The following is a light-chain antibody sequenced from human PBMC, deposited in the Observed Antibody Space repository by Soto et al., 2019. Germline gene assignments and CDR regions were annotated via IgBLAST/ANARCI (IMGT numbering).Light chain of an antibody. Sequence: DIVMTQAPDSLAVSLGERATINCKSSQSVLFTSNNKNYLAWYQQKPGQPPKLLIFWASTRESGVTNRFSGSVSGTDFTLTISSRHAEDGAVYCCQQYCSLPPTLGGGTRGDI. CDR3: QQYCSLPPT. CDR2: WAS. J-gene: IGKJ4*01. CDR1: QSVLFTSNNKNY. V-gene: IGKV4-1*01.